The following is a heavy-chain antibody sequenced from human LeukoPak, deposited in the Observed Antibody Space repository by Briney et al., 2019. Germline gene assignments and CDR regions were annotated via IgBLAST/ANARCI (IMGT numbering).Heavy chain of an antibody. D-gene: IGHD4-17*01. CDR2: ISSSADST. J-gene: IGHJ4*02. CDR3: AKDAMATVTYFDY. V-gene: IGHV3-23*01. Sequence: GGFLRLSCEASGFTFSSYAMSWVRQAPGTGLAWVSVISSSADSTYYADSVKGRFTISRDNSRNPLYLQMNSLRSEDTAVYYCAKDAMATVTYFDYWGQGSLVTVSS. CDR1: GFTFSSYA.